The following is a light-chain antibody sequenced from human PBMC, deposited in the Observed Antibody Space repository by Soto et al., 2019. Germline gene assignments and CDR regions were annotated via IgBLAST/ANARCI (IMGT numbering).Light chain of an antibody. CDR2: DAS. V-gene: IGKV1-5*01. Sequence: DIQITQSPSTLSASVGDRATITCRASQSISSWLAWYQQKPWKAPKLLIYDASSVDSGVPSRFSGSGSGTEFTLTLSSLQPDDFANYYCQHCNSFFGPGTKVYIK. CDR3: QHCNSF. J-gene: IGKJ3*01. CDR1: QSISSW.